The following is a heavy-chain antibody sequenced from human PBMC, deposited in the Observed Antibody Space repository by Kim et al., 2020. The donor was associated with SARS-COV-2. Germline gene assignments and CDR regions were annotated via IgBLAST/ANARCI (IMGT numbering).Heavy chain of an antibody. J-gene: IGHJ6*02. Sequence: ASVKVSCKASGYTFTGYYMHWVRQAPGQGLEWMGWINPNSGGTNYAQKFQGSVTMTRDTSISTAYMELSRLRSDDTAVYYCARDSGGDIVATITEGYGMDVWGQGTTVTVSS. CDR2: INPNSGGT. D-gene: IGHD5-12*01. V-gene: IGHV1-2*02. CDR3: ARDSGGDIVATITEGYGMDV. CDR1: GYTFTGYY.